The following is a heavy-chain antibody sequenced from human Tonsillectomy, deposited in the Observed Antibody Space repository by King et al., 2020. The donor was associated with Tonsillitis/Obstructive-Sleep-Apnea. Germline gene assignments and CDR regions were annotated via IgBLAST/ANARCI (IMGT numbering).Heavy chain of an antibody. V-gene: IGHV3-30-3*01. CDR3: ARESGIQLWSTPPDAFDI. J-gene: IGHJ3*02. CDR1: GFNFSNYA. CDR2: ISYDGSNK. D-gene: IGHD5-18*01. Sequence: VQLVESGGGVVQPGRSRTLSCAASGFNFSNYAMHWVRQAPGKGLEWVAVISYDGSNKYYADSVKGRFTISRDNSKNTLYLQMNSLRAEDTAVYYCARESGIQLWSTPPDAFDIWGQGTMVTVSS.